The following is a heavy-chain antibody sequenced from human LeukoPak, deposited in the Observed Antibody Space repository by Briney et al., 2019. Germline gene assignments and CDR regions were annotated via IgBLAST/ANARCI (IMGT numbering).Heavy chain of an antibody. CDR1: GGSISSRNSY. D-gene: IGHD2-2*01. CDR2: IYYSGST. V-gene: IGHV4-39*01. Sequence: PSETLSLTCTVSGGSISSRNSYWGWIRQPPGKGLEWIGSIYYSGSTYYNPSLKSRVTISVDTSKNQFSLKLSSVTAADTAVYYCARHVRAGVVPAAASDYWGQGTLVTVSS. J-gene: IGHJ4*02. CDR3: ARHVRAGVVPAAASDY.